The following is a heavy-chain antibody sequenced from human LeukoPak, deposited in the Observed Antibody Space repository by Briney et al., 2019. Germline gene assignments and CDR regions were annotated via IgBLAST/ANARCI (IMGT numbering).Heavy chain of an antibody. D-gene: IGHD3-22*01. CDR2: IYYSGST. Sequence: SQTLSLTCTVSGGSISSGGYYWSWIRQHPGKGLEWIGYIYYSGSTYYNPSLKSRVTISVDTSKNQFSLKLSSVTAADTAVYYCARTGLYYDSSGYQENAFDIWGQGTMVTVSS. V-gene: IGHV4-31*03. CDR1: GGSISSGGYY. J-gene: IGHJ3*02. CDR3: ARTGLYYDSSGYQENAFDI.